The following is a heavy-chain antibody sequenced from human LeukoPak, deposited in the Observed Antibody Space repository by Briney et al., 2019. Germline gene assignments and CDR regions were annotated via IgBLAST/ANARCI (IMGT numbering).Heavy chain of an antibody. Sequence: SVKVSCKASGGTFSSYAISWVRQAPGQGLEWMGRIIPIFGTANYAQKFQGRVTITTDESTSTAYMELSSLRSGDTAVYYCARGTQYGSGLDAFDIWGQGTMVTVSS. V-gene: IGHV1-69*05. CDR3: ARGTQYGSGLDAFDI. CDR2: IIPIFGTA. CDR1: GGTFSSYA. D-gene: IGHD3-10*01. J-gene: IGHJ3*02.